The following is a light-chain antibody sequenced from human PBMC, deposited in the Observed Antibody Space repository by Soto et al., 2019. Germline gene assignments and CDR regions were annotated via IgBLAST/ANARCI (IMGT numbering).Light chain of an antibody. Sequence: EIVLTQSPGSISLSPGEGATLSCRASQSVSTTYLAWYQLKPGQAPRLVIYATSSRAAGIPDRFRGSGSGTEFTLTISSLEPEDVGVYFCQQYGNSPPYSFGQGTKLEIK. CDR3: QQYGNSPPYS. V-gene: IGKV3-20*01. J-gene: IGKJ2*03. CDR1: QSVSTTY. CDR2: ATS.